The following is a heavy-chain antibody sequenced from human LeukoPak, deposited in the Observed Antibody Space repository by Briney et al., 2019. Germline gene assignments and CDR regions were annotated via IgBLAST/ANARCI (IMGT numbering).Heavy chain of an antibody. CDR2: ISGSGGST. Sequence: GGSLRLSCAASGFTFSSYGMSWVRQAPGKGLEWVSAISGSGGSTYYADSVKGRFTISRDNSKNTLYLQMNSLRAEDTAVYYCARARIAVAGPFDYWGQGTLVTVSS. V-gene: IGHV3-23*01. J-gene: IGHJ4*02. D-gene: IGHD6-19*01. CDR1: GFTFSSYG. CDR3: ARARIAVAGPFDY.